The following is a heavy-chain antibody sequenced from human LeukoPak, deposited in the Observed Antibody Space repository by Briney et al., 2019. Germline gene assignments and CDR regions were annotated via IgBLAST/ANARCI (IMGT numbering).Heavy chain of an antibody. V-gene: IGHV3-23*01. Sequence: GGSLRLSCAASGFTFSSYAMSWVRQAPGKGLEWVSIINDSCSTTDYADSVKGRFTISRDNSKNTLYLQMNSLRVEDTAMYYCAKDLELDYWGQGTLVTVSS. CDR2: INDSCSTT. CDR3: AKDLELDY. CDR1: GFTFSSYA. J-gene: IGHJ4*02.